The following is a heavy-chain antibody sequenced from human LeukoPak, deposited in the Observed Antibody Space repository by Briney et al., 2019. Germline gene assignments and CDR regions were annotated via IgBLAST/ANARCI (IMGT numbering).Heavy chain of an antibody. D-gene: IGHD3/OR15-3a*01. Sequence: GGSLRLSCAASGFTFSNYAMSWVRQAPGKGLEWVSTITDTGGSTYSADSVKGRFTISRDNSKNTLYLQMNSLRVEDTAIYYCASLTEGTGYFRYYFDNWGQGTLVAVSS. V-gene: IGHV3-23*01. J-gene: IGHJ4*02. CDR1: GFTFSNYA. CDR2: ITDTGGST. CDR3: ASLTEGTGYFRYYFDN.